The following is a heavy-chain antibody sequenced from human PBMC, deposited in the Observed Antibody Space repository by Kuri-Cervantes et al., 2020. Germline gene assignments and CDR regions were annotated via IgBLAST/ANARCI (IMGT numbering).Heavy chain of an antibody. CDR2: ISYDGSNK. CDR1: GFTFSSYA. D-gene: IGHD6-13*01. Sequence: GGSLRLSCAASGFTFSSYAMHWVRQAPGKGLEWVAVISYDGSNKYYADSVKGRFTISRDNAKNSLYLQMNSLRDEDTAVYYCARAAAGPRYFQHWGQGTLVTVSS. J-gene: IGHJ1*01. V-gene: IGHV3-30-3*01. CDR3: ARAAAGPRYFQH.